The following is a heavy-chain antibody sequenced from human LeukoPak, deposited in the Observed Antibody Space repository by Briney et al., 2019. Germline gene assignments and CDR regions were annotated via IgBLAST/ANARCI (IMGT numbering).Heavy chain of an antibody. J-gene: IGHJ6*02. CDR3: ARAYPYYYYGMDV. D-gene: IGHD2-2*02. V-gene: IGHV3-21*01. CDR1: GFTFSSYS. Sequence: PGGSLRLSCAASGFTFSSYSMNWVRQAPGKGLEWVSSISSNTKYIYYADSVKGRFTISRDNAKNSLYPQMNSLRAEDTAVYYCARAYPYYYYGMDVWGQGTTVTVSS. CDR2: ISSNTKYI.